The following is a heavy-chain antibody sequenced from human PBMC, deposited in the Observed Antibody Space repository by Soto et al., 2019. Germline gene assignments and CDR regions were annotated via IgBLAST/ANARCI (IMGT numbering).Heavy chain of an antibody. D-gene: IGHD3-3*01. CDR3: AKDHAPTYYDFWSGTTSIWRVAY. CDR1: GFSFSSDA. CDR2: ISGSGGST. J-gene: IGHJ4*02. Sequence: GGSVRLSCAAYGFSFSSDAMSWVRQAPGKGLEWVSAISGSGGSTYYADSVKGRFTISRDNSKNTLYLQMDSLRAEDTAVYYCAKDHAPTYYDFWSGTTSIWRVAYWGQGT. V-gene: IGHV3-23*01.